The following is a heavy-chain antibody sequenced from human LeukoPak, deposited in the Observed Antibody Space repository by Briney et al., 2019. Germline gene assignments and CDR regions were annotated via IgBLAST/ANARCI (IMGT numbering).Heavy chain of an antibody. D-gene: IGHD6-6*01. J-gene: IGHJ6*02. CDR2: IYIDGTGI. CDR1: GFTFSKYW. Sequence: PGGSLRLSCAASGFTFSKYWMHWVRQAPGKGLVWVSRIYIDGTGIVYAGSVKGRFTISRDNSKNTLYLQMNSLRAEDTAVYYCARGSRPNYYYGMDVWGQGTTVTVSS. CDR3: ARGSRPNYYYGMDV. V-gene: IGHV3-74*01.